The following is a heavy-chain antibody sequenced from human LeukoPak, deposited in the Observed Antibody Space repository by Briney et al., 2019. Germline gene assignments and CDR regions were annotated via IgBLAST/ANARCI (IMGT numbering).Heavy chain of an antibody. Sequence: GGSLRLSCAASGFTFSSFWMSWVRQAPGKGLEWVSYISSSGSTIYYADSVKGRFTISRDNAKNSLYLQMNSLRAEDTAVYYCAREARNYVWGSYRPYYFDYWGQGTLVTVSS. D-gene: IGHD3-16*02. V-gene: IGHV3-48*04. J-gene: IGHJ4*02. CDR3: AREARNYVWGSYRPYYFDY. CDR1: GFTFSSFW. CDR2: ISSSGSTI.